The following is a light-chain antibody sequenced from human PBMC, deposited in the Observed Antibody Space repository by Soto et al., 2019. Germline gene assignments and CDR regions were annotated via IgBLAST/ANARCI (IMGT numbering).Light chain of an antibody. CDR2: DVT. Sequence: QSVLTQPRSVSGSPGQSATISCTGTANDVGGHNYVSWYQQHPGEAPKLLIYDVTERPSGVPDRFSGSKSGNTASLTISGLQTEDEADYYCSSYAGTYTFVFGTGTKVTVL. CDR3: SSYAGTYTFV. CDR1: ANDVGGHNY. J-gene: IGLJ1*01. V-gene: IGLV2-11*01.